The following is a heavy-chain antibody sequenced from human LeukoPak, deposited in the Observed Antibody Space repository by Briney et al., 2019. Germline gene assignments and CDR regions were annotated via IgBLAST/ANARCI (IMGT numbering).Heavy chain of an antibody. Sequence: SETPSLTCTVSGGSITSNSYYWGWIRQPPGKGLEWIGSIYYSGSTYYNPSLKSRVTISVDTSKNQFSLKLSSVTAADTAVYYCARMRTRVVTLFDYWGQGTLVTVSS. J-gene: IGHJ4*02. D-gene: IGHD2-21*02. CDR3: ARMRTRVVTLFDY. V-gene: IGHV4-39*01. CDR1: GGSITSNSYY. CDR2: IYYSGST.